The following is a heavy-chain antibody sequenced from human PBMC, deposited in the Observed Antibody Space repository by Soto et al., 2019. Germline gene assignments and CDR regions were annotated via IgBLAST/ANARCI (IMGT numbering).Heavy chain of an antibody. Sequence: SETLSLTCIVSGGSISSYYWSWIRQPAGKGLEYIGRIYSSGSTNYNPSLKSRVTMSVDTSKNQVSLNLSSVTAADTAVYHCARGHGDYVDYWGQGTLVTVSS. CDR2: IYSSGST. D-gene: IGHD4-17*01. V-gene: IGHV4-4*07. CDR1: GGSISSYY. CDR3: ARGHGDYVDY. J-gene: IGHJ4*02.